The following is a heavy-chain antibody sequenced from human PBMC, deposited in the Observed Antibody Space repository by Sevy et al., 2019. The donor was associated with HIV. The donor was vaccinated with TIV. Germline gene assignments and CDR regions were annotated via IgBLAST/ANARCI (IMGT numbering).Heavy chain of an antibody. J-gene: IGHJ4*02. CDR1: GFTFSTYA. Sequence: GGSLRLSCAASGFTFSTYAMTWVRQAPGKGLQWVSVISGSGGSTYYADSVKGRFTISRDNSKNTMYLQMNGLRVEDTGVYYCARVPDSGGRGMADYWGQGTRVTVSS. D-gene: IGHD1-26*01. V-gene: IGHV3-23*01. CDR3: ARVPDSGGRGMADY. CDR2: ISGSGGST.